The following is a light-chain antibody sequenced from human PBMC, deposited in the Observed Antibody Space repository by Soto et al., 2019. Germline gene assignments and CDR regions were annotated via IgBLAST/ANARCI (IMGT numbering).Light chain of an antibody. CDR3: QQYYSYPRT. CDR2: AAS. J-gene: IGKJ1*01. Sequence: IPVALAPTPPSASLGGSGTNTCPASQSISSYLAWYQQKPGKAPKLLIYAASTLQSGVPSRFSGSGSGTDFTLTISCLQSEDFATYYCQQYYSYPRTFGQGTKVDIK. CDR1: QSISSY. V-gene: IGKV1-8*01.